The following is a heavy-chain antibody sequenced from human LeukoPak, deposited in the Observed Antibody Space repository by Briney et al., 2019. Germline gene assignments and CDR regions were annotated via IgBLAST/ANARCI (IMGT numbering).Heavy chain of an antibody. CDR1: GGSISSYY. V-gene: IGHV4-59*01. CDR2: IYYSGST. J-gene: IGHJ3*02. CDR3: ARDIDDCSSTSCLGDAFDI. D-gene: IGHD2-2*01. Sequence: SETLSLTCTVSGGSISSYYWSWIRQPPGKGLEWIGYIYYSGSTNYNPSLKSRVTISVDTSKNQFSLKLSSVTAADTAVYYCARDIDDCSSTSCLGDAFDIWGQGTMVTVSS.